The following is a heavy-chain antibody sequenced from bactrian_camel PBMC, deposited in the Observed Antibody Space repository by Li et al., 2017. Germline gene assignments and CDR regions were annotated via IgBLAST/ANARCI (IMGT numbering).Heavy chain of an antibody. CDR3: AAAGGSA. J-gene: IGHJ4*01. D-gene: IGHD5*01. Sequence: VQLVESGGGLVQPGGSLRLACAVSGFTFSNFDMSWDRQAPGKGLEWVSGINNGGDSTYYADSMKGRFTISRDNAKNTLYLQMNSLKTEDTAVYYCAAAGGSAWGQGTQVTVS. CDR2: INNGGDST. CDR1: GFTFSNFD. V-gene: IGHV3S40*01.